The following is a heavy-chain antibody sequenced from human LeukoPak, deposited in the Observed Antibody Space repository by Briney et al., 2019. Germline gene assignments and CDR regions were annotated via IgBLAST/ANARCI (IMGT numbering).Heavy chain of an antibody. J-gene: IGHJ5*02. CDR3: AKTQAAIPDWFDP. V-gene: IGHV3-23*01. D-gene: IGHD2-2*01. CDR2: ISGSGGST. CDR1: GFTFSSYA. Sequence: PGGSLRLSCAASGFTFSSYAMSWVRQAPGKGLEWVSAISGSGGSTYYADSVKGRFAISRDNSKNTPYLQMNSLRAEDTAVYYCAKTQAAIPDWFDPWGQGTLVTVSS.